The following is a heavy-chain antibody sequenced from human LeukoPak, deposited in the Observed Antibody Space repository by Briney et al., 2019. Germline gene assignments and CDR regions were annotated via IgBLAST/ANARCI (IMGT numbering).Heavy chain of an antibody. CDR2: ISGSGGST. Sequence: GGSLRLSCAASGFTFSSYAMSWVRQAPGKGLEWVSAISGSGGSTYYADSVKGRFTISRDNSKSTLYLQMNSLRAEDTAVYYCAKDSRIGYYFDYWGQGTLVTVSS. CDR3: AKDSRIGYYFDY. V-gene: IGHV3-23*01. D-gene: IGHD6-13*01. J-gene: IGHJ4*02. CDR1: GFTFSSYA.